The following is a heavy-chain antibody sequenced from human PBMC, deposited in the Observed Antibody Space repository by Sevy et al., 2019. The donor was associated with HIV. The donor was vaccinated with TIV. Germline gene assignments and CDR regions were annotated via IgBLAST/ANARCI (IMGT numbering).Heavy chain of an antibody. V-gene: IGHV4-39*01. J-gene: IGHJ6*02. Sequence: SETLSLTCTVSGGSISSSSYYWAWIRQPPGKGLEWIGSIYYSGSTYYNPSLKSRVTISVDTSKNQFSLKLTSVTAAVTAVDYCARQGWSVVVVAASGNGLDVWGQGTTVTVSS. CDR3: ARQGWSVVVVAASGNGLDV. D-gene: IGHD2-15*01. CDR1: GGSISSSSYY. CDR2: IYYSGST.